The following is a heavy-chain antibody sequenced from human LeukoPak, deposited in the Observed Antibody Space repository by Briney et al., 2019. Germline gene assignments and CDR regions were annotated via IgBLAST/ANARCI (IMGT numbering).Heavy chain of an antibody. Sequence: PGGSLRLSCAASGFTFSSYWMHWVRQAPGKGLVWVSRIDVAGTNTLYADSVRGRFTISRDNAKNTLYLQMNSLRAEDTAMYYCARVGSDYSSSSPPDYWAGERWSPSPQ. D-gene: IGHD6-6*01. CDR3: ARVGSDYSSSSPPDY. CDR2: IDVAGTNT. V-gene: IGHV3-74*01. J-gene: IGHJ4*02. CDR1: GFTFSSYW.